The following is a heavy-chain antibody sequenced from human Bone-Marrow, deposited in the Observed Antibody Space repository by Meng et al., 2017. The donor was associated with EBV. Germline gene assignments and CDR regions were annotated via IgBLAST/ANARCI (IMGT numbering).Heavy chain of an antibody. Sequence: RLVQAGAEVRKPGAAVKVSCKASGYCFTCYGISWVRQAPGQGLEWMGWISAYNAHTNHAQKLQGRVTMTTDTSTRTTYMELRSLRSDDTAVYYCARDADYGSGSYVVLIDYWGQGTLVTVSS. J-gene: IGHJ4*02. CDR2: ISAYNAHT. CDR3: ARDADYGSGSYVVLIDY. V-gene: IGHV1-18*01. CDR1: GYCFTCYG. D-gene: IGHD3-10*01.